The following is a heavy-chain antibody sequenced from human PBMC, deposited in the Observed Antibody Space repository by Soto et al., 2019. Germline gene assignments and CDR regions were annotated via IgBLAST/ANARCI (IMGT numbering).Heavy chain of an antibody. Sequence: QVQLVESGGGVVQPGRSLRLSCTATGFTFKSHGMHWVRQAPGKGLEWVTVIWYDGSEKYYADSVKGRFTISRDNSKNTLYLHMNSLRVEDTAVYYCVRDRSYYYFDYWGQGALVSVSS. CDR3: VRDRSYYYFDY. CDR2: IWYDGSEK. V-gene: IGHV3-33*01. CDR1: GFTFKSHG. J-gene: IGHJ4*02. D-gene: IGHD1-26*01.